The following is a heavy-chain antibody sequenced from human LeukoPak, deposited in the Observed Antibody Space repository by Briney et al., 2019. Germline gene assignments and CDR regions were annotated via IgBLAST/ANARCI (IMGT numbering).Heavy chain of an antibody. Sequence: ASVKVSCKASGYTFTSYGISWVRQAPGQGLEWMGWISAYNGNTNYAQKLQGRVTMTTDTSTSTACMELRSLRSDDTAVYYCASQAVATNDWFDPWGQGTLVTVSS. CDR3: ASQAVATNDWFDP. CDR2: ISAYNGNT. J-gene: IGHJ5*02. V-gene: IGHV1-18*01. CDR1: GYTFTSYG. D-gene: IGHD6-19*01.